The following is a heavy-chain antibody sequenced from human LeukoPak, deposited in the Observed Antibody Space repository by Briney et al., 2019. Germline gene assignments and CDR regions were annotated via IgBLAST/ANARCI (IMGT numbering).Heavy chain of an antibody. Sequence: SVKVSCKASGYTFADYGICWLRQAPGQGLEWMGGIIPIFGTANYAQKFQGRVTITTDESTSTAYMELSSLRSEDTAVYYCARNDYGDIWGQGTLVTVSS. J-gene: IGHJ4*02. CDR2: IIPIFGTA. CDR1: GYTFADYG. V-gene: IGHV1-69*05. CDR3: ARNDYGDI.